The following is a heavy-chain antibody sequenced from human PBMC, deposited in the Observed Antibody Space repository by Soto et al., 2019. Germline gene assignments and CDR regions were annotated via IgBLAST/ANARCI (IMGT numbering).Heavy chain of an antibody. CDR2: ISDSGGNK. Sequence: EVQLLESGGGLVQPGGSLRLSCAASGFTFSSYAMRWVRQAPGKGLEWVSAISDSGGNKYYADSVKGRFTISRANSKNKLYLQMNSLRAEDTAVYSCAKYPVTTELFPEYFQHWGQGTLVTVSS. J-gene: IGHJ1*01. D-gene: IGHD1-26*01. V-gene: IGHV3-23*01. CDR1: GFTFSSYA. CDR3: AKYPVTTELFPEYFQH.